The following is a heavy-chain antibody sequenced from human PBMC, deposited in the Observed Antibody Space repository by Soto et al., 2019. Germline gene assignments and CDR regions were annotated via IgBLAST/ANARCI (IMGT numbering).Heavy chain of an antibody. CDR3: VRGGYSSSWERLDP. CDR1: GSSFPNYP. J-gene: IGHJ5*02. D-gene: IGHD4-4*01. CDR2: ISHDGVTK. Sequence: GSLRLSCAASGSSFPNYPMHWVRQTPDKGLEWLAVISHDGVTKNSADSVKGRFSISRDNSRNRLYLDMNSLRTEDTAMYYCVRGGYSSSWERLDPWGQGTLVTSPQ. V-gene: IGHV3-30-3*01.